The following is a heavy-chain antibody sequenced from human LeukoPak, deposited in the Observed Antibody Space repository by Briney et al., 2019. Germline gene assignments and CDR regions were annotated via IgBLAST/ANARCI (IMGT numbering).Heavy chain of an antibody. Sequence: SQTLSLTCAVSGGSISSGGYSWSWIRQPPGKGLEWIGYIYRSGSTYYNPSLKSRVTISVDRSKNQFSLKLSSVTAADTAVYYCASSVRYFDWFGFDPWGQGTLVTVSS. CDR1: GGSISSGGYS. J-gene: IGHJ5*02. CDR3: ASSVRYFDWFGFDP. D-gene: IGHD3-9*01. CDR2: IYRSGST. V-gene: IGHV4-30-2*01.